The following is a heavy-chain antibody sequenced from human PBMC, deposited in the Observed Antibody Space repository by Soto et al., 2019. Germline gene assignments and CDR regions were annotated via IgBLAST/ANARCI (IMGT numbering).Heavy chain of an antibody. D-gene: IGHD2-2*01. Sequence: QVQLVESGGGLVKPGGSLRLSCAASGFTFSDYYMSWIRQAPGKGLEWVSYISSSGSTIYYADSVKGRFTISRDNAKNSLYLQMNSLRAEDMAVYFCARVFTTFSSTSSGFYFDYWGQGTPVTVST. CDR2: ISSSGSTI. J-gene: IGHJ4*02. CDR3: ARVFTTFSSTSSGFYFDY. CDR1: GFTFSDYY. V-gene: IGHV3-11*01.